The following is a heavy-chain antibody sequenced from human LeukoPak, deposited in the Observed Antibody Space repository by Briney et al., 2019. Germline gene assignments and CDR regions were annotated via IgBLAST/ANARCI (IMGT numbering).Heavy chain of an antibody. D-gene: IGHD2-15*01. V-gene: IGHV1-8*01. CDR1: GYTSTSYD. Sequence: ASVKVSCKASGYTSTSYDINWVRQATGQGLEWMGWMNPNSGNTGYAQKFQGRVTMTRNPSISTAYMELSSLRSEDTAVYYCASSGYCSGGSCYSGFDPWGQGTLVTVSS. CDR2: MNPNSGNT. CDR3: ASSGYCSGGSCYSGFDP. J-gene: IGHJ5*02.